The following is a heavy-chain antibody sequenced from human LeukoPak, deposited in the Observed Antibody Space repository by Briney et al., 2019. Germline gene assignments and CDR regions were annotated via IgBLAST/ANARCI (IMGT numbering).Heavy chain of an antibody. J-gene: IGHJ6*02. CDR3: ARDLDGDYYYYYGMDV. CDR2: ISYDGSNK. D-gene: IGHD4-17*01. V-gene: IGHV3-30-3*01. CDR1: GFTFSSYA. Sequence: PGGSLRLSCAASGFTFSSYAMHWVRQAPGKGLEWVAVISYDGSNKYYADSVKGRFTISRDNSKNTLYLQMNSLRAEDTAVYYCARDLDGDYYYYYGMDVWGRGTTVTVSS.